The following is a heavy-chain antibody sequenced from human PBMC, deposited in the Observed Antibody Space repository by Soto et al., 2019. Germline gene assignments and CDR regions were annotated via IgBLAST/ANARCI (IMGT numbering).Heavy chain of an antibody. J-gene: IGHJ4*02. CDR3: ARTTRDGSTDS. D-gene: IGHD1-1*01. V-gene: IGHV4-59*08. CDR2: IYYRGST. CDR1: GDSISGYH. Sequence: SETLSLTCTVTGDSISGYHWSWIRQSPGKGLEWIGYIYYRGSTIYNPSLKSRLIISVDTSRNQFSLKMSSVTAADTAVYYCARTTRDGSTDSWGQGTLVTVSS.